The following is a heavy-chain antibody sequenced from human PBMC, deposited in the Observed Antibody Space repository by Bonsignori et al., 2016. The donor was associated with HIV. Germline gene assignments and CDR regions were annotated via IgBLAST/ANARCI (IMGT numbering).Heavy chain of an antibody. J-gene: IGHJ4*02. CDR3: ARGAVGATHFDH. D-gene: IGHD1-26*01. CDR2: INPSVGST. V-gene: IGHV1-46*01. CDR1: GFTFSNSY. Sequence: VQLVQSGAEMKKPGASVTISCEASGFTFSNSYFHWVRQAPGQGLEWMGIINPSVGSTTYAPRFKDKVTMTWDTSTSSVYMELNSLRSENTAMYFCARGAVGATHFDHWGQGNPGHRLL.